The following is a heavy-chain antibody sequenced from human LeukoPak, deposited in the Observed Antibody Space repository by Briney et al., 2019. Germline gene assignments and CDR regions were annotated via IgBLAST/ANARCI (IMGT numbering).Heavy chain of an antibody. CDR2: FYPEDGET. CDR3: ATVRYNWNDWVSTDNWFDP. CDR1: GYTLTELS. J-gene: IGHJ5*02. Sequence: ASVNVSCKVSGYTLTELSMHWVRQAPGKGLEWMGGFYPEDGETIYAQKFQGRVTMTEDTSTDTAYMELSSLRSEDTAVYYRATVRYNWNDWVSTDNWFDPWGQGTLVTVSS. D-gene: IGHD1-1*01. V-gene: IGHV1-24*01.